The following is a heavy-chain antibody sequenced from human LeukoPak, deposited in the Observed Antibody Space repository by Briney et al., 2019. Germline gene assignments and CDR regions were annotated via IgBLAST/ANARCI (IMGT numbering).Heavy chain of an antibody. Sequence: GGSLRHSCAASGFTFTSYWMHWVRQAPGKGLVWVSRVNSDGSSTTYADSVKGRFTISRDNAKNTLYLQMNSLRAEDTAVYYCARGRYYGMDVWGQGTTVTVSS. J-gene: IGHJ6*02. CDR2: VNSDGSST. CDR1: GFTFTSYW. V-gene: IGHV3-74*01. CDR3: ARGRYYGMDV.